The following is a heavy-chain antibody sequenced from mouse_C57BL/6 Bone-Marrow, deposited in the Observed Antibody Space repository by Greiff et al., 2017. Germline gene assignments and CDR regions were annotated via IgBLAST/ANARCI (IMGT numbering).Heavy chain of an antibody. D-gene: IGHD1-1*01. CDR3: TTVVHY. J-gene: IGHJ2*01. CDR1: GFNIKDDS. CDR2: IYPENGDT. Sequence: VQLQQSGAELVRPGASVKLSCTASGFNIKDDSMHWVKQRPEQGLEWIGWIYPENGDTEYASKFQGKATIAADTSSNAAYLQLSSLTSEDAAVYYCTTVVHYWGQGTTLTVSS. V-gene: IGHV14-4*01.